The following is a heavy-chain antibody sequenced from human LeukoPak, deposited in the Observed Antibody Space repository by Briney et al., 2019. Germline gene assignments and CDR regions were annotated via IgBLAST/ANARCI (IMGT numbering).Heavy chain of an antibody. J-gene: IGHJ3*02. V-gene: IGHV3-23*01. CDR1: GFTFSGSA. D-gene: IGHD2-15*01. Sequence: SGGSLRLSCAASGFTFSGSAMSWVRQAPGKGLEWVSLISFSGGNTYYADSVKGRFTISRDNSKNTLYLQMNSLRAEDTAVYYCARDFCSGGSCYPDAFDIWGQGTMVTVSS. CDR2: ISFSGGNT. CDR3: ARDFCSGGSCYPDAFDI.